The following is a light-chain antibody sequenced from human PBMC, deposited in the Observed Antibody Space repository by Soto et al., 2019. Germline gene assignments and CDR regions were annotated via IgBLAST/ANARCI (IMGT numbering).Light chain of an antibody. V-gene: IGLV2-23*02. CDR2: ENS. J-gene: IGLJ2*01. CDR3: CSYAGMTTFVV. Sequence: QSVLTQPASVSGSPGQSITISCTGTNSDIGNYNLVSWYQQYPGRAPKLMIYENSKRPSGVSNRFSGSRSGNTASLTISGLQAEDETDYYCCSYAGMTTFVVFGGGTKLTVL. CDR1: NSDIGNYNL.